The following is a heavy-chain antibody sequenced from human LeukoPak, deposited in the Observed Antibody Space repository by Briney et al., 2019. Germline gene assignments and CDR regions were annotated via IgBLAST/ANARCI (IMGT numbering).Heavy chain of an antibody. Sequence: PSETLSLTCTVSGGSISSYYWSWIRQPPGKGLEWIGYIYTSGSTNYNPSLKSRVTISVDTSKNQFSLKLSSVTAADTAAYYCARGVGRYFDWLLSFDPWGQGTLVTVSS. V-gene: IGHV4-4*08. J-gene: IGHJ5*02. CDR2: IYTSGST. D-gene: IGHD3-9*01. CDR1: GGSISSYY. CDR3: ARGVGRYFDWLLSFDP.